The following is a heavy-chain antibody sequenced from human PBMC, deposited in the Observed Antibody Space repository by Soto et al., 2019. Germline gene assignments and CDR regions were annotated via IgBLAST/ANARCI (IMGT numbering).Heavy chain of an antibody. CDR3: ARGEGIGWYFDL. CDR2: IYYSGST. CDR1: GGSISSSSYY. Sequence: QLQLQESGPGLVKPSETLSLTCTVSGGSISSSSYYWGWIRQPPGKGLEWIGSIYYSGSTYYNPSLKSRVTISVDTSKNQFSLKLSSVTAADTAVYYCARGEGIGWYFDLWGRGTLVTVSS. J-gene: IGHJ2*01. V-gene: IGHV4-39*01. D-gene: IGHD1-20*01.